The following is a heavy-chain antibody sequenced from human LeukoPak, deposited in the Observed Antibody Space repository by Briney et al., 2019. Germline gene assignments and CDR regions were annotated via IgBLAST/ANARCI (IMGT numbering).Heavy chain of an antibody. CDR3: AGSAPFLQLAAAADDYYYYMDV. CDR2: MNPNSGNT. Sequence: ASVKVSCKASGYTFTSYDINWVRQATGQGLEWMGWMNPNSGNTGYAQKFQGRVTITRNTSISTAYMELSSLRSEDTAVYYCAGSAPFLQLAAAADDYYYYMDVWGKGTTVTVSS. J-gene: IGHJ6*03. CDR1: GYTFTSYD. D-gene: IGHD6-13*01. V-gene: IGHV1-8*03.